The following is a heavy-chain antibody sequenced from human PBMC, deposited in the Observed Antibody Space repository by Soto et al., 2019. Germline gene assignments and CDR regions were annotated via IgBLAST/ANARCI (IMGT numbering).Heavy chain of an antibody. CDR2: FESGGSI. D-gene: IGHD2-21*02. CDR1: GFSVRTNY. Sequence: GGSLRLSCAASGFSVRTNYMSWVRQAPGKGLEWVSVFESGGSIYYADSVKGRFIISRDYAKNTVYLQMNSLRADDTAVYYCARAGVTPHFFDYWGKGTLVTV. CDR3: ARAGVTPHFFDY. V-gene: IGHV3-53*01. J-gene: IGHJ4*02.